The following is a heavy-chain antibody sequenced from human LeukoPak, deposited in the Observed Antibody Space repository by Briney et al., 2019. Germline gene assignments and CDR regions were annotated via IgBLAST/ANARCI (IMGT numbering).Heavy chain of an antibody. D-gene: IGHD1-20*01. Sequence: GGSLRLSCAASGFTFSSYSMNWVRQAPGKGLEWVSSISSSSSYIYYADSVKGRFTIPRDNAKNSLCLQMNSLRAEDTAVYYCASAGSLTGFDPWGQGTLVTVSS. J-gene: IGHJ5*02. CDR1: GFTFSSYS. CDR2: ISSSSSYI. V-gene: IGHV3-21*01. CDR3: ASAGSLTGFDP.